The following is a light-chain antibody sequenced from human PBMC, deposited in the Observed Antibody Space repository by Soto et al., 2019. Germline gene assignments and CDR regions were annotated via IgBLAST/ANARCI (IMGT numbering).Light chain of an antibody. V-gene: IGKV3-11*01. CDR3: QQRSYWPPLYT. CDR2: DAS. J-gene: IGKJ2*01. Sequence: EIVLTQSPATLCLSPGERATLSCRASQSVSSYLAWYQQKPGQAPRLLIYDASNRATGIPARFSGSGSGTDFTLTITSLEPEDFAVYYCQQRSYWPPLYTFGQGTKLAIK. CDR1: QSVSSY.